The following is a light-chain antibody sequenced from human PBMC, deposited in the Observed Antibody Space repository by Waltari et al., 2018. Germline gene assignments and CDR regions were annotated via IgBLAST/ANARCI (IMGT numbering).Light chain of an antibody. CDR3: SSYTSDKTYV. J-gene: IGLJ1*01. Sequence: QSALTQPASVSGSPGQSITISCTGSSSDVGGYNFVSWYQQHPGKAPKLMIYDVTIRASGVSDRFSGSKSDNTASLTISGLQAEDEADYYCSSYTSDKTYVFAFGTKVTVL. V-gene: IGLV2-14*03. CDR2: DVT. CDR1: SSDVGGYNF.